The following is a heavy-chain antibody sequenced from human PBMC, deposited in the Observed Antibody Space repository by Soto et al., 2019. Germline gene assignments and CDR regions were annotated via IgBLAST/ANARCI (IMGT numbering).Heavy chain of an antibody. CDR1: GFTFSSYS. CDR2: ISSSSSYI. Sequence: EVQLVESGGGLVKPGGSLRLSCAASGFTFSSYSMNWVRQAPGKGLEWVSSISSSSSYIYYADSVKGRFTISRDNAKNSLYLQMNSLRAEDTAVYYSARVRQTYYYDSSGYFMFDYWGQGTLVTVSS. V-gene: IGHV3-21*01. J-gene: IGHJ4*02. CDR3: ARVRQTYYYDSSGYFMFDY. D-gene: IGHD3-22*01.